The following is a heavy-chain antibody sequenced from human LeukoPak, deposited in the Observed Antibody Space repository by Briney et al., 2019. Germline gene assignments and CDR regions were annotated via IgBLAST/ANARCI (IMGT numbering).Heavy chain of an antibody. CDR3: TRVGYIDEGIDY. V-gene: IGHV3-66*01. J-gene: IGHJ4*02. CDR2: LYRDGNT. CDR1: GFSVSRTY. D-gene: IGHD5-24*01. Sequence: QAGGSLRLSCAASGFSVSRTYMHWFRQAPGKGLEWVSTLYRDGNTFYADYVRGRFIISRDNAKNSLYLQMNSLRAEDTAIYYCTRVGYIDEGIDYWGQGTLVTVSS.